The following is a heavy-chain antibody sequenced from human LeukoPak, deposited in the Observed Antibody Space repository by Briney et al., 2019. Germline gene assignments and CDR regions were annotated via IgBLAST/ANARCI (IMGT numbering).Heavy chain of an antibody. CDR2: ISGSGGTT. J-gene: IGHJ4*02. CDR1: GFTFSSYV. Sequence: GRSLRLSCAASGFTFSSYVMSWVRQAPGKGLAWVSVISGSGGTTYYADSVKGRFTISRDNSKNTLYLQMNSLRAEDTAIYYCAKGSSTTVTTKGGPRRSFDYWGLGTLVTVSS. D-gene: IGHD4-17*01. CDR3: AKGSSTTVTTKGGPRRSFDY. V-gene: IGHV3-23*01.